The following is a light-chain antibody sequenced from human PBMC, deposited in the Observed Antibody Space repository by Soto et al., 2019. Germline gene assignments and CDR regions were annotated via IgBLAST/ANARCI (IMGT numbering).Light chain of an antibody. V-gene: IGLV2-14*01. J-gene: IGLJ2*01. CDR3: SSYTSSSTLVV. CDR2: DVS. Sequence: QSALTQPASVSGSPGQSITISCTGTSSDVGGYNYVSWYQQHPGKAPKLMIYDVSNRPSGVSNRFSGSKSGNTASLTISGLQADDEADYYCSSYTSSSTLVVFAGGTKLT. CDR1: SSDVGGYNY.